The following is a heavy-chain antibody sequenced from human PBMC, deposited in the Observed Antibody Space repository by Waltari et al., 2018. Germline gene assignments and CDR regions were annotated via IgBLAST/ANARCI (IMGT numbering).Heavy chain of an antibody. V-gene: IGHV1-2*06. D-gene: IGHD3-22*01. J-gene: IGHJ4*02. CDR2: INPHSGAT. CDR3: ARGGADYYDSNGPFDF. CDR1: GYTFSDYY. Sequence: QVQLVQSGAEVKKPGASIQVSCKASGYTFSDYYIHWVRQAPGHGLEWMGRINPHSGATNSLGKFQVRVTMTRDTSISTAFMELTSLTSDDTAIYYCARGGADYYDSNGPFDFWGQGTLVSVS.